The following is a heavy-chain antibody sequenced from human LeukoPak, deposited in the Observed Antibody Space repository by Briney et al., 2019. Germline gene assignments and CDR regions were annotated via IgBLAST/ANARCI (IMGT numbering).Heavy chain of an antibody. CDR3: ARRTIGTMFDY. D-gene: IGHD1-1*01. Sequence: AETLSLTCTVSGGSISSTSDYWGWIRQPPGKGLEWICTVLYCGVPYYNSALKSRVSMSVDTSKNQFFVKLTSVTAADTAMYYCARRTIGTMFDYWGQGSLVTVSA. J-gene: IGHJ4*02. V-gene: IGHV4-39*01. CDR1: GGSISSTSDY. CDR2: VLYCGVP.